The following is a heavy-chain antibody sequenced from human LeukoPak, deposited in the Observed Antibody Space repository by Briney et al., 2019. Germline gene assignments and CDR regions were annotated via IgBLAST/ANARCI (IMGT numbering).Heavy chain of an antibody. CDR1: GGSFSGYY. Sequence: PSETLSLTCAVYGGSFSGYYWSWIRRPPGKGLEWIGEINHSGSTNYNPSLKSRVTISVDTSKNQFSLKLSSVTAADTAVYYCARVKHYDFWSGALGFDPWGQGTLVTVSS. D-gene: IGHD3-3*01. J-gene: IGHJ5*02. CDR3: ARVKHYDFWSGALGFDP. V-gene: IGHV4-34*01. CDR2: INHSGST.